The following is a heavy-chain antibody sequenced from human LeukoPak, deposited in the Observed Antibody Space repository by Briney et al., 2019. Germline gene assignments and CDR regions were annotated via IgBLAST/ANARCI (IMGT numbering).Heavy chain of an antibody. CDR2: IYWDDDK. CDR1: GFSLNTTTMG. CDR3: AHSFYTSSLDY. J-gene: IGHJ4*02. D-gene: IGHD6-13*01. Sequence: SGPTLVKPTQTLTLTCTFSGFSLNTTTMGVGWIRQPPGKALEWLAIIYWDDDKRYSPSLKSRLTITKDTSKNQVVLTMTNMDPVDTATYYCAHSFYTSSLDYWGQGTLVTVSS. V-gene: IGHV2-5*02.